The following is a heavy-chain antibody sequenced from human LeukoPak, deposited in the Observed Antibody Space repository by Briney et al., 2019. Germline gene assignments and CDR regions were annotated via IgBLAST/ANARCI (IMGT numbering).Heavy chain of an antibody. D-gene: IGHD6-19*01. J-gene: IGHJ4*02. V-gene: IGHV3-33*01. CDR3: ARGSQAVAGFFDY. CDR2: IWYDGSNE. CDR1: GFTFSSYG. Sequence: GRSLRLSCAASGFTFSSYGMHWVRQAPGKGLEWVAAIWYDGSNEYYADSVKGRFTISRDNSKNTLYLQMNSLRADDTAVYHCARGSQAVAGFFDYWGQGTLVTVSS.